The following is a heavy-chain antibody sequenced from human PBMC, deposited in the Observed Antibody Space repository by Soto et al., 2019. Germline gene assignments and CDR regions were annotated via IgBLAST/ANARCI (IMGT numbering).Heavy chain of an antibody. D-gene: IGHD4-17*01. CDR2: ISYDGSNK. Sequence: QVQLVESGGGVVQPGRSLRLSCAASGFTFSSYGMHWVRQAPGKGLEWVAVISYDGSNKYYADSVKGRFTISRDNSKNTLYLQMNSLRAEDTAVYYCAKSMATVTTVYYFDYWGQGTLVTVSS. CDR1: GFTFSSYG. CDR3: AKSMATVTTVYYFDY. V-gene: IGHV3-30*18. J-gene: IGHJ4*02.